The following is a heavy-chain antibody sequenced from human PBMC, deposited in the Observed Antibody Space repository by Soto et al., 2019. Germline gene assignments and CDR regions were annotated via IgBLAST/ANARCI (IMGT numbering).Heavy chain of an antibody. D-gene: IGHD4-4*01. CDR1: GFTVSSNY. CDR3: ARVPYSRHYYYYYMDV. Sequence: GGSLRLSCAASGFTVSSNYMSWVRQAPGKGLEWVSVIYSGGSTYYADSVKGRFTISRDNSKNTLYLQMNSLRAEDTAVYYCARVPYSRHYYYYYMDVWGKGTTVTVSS. CDR2: IYSGGST. V-gene: IGHV3-66*01. J-gene: IGHJ6*03.